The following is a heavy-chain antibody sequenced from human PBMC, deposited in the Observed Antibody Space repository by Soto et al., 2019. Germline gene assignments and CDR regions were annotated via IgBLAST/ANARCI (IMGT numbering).Heavy chain of an antibody. Sequence: GASVKVSCKASGYTFTGYYMHWVRQAPGQGLEWMGWINPNSGGTNYAQKFQGWVTMTRDTSISTAYMELSRLRSDDTAVYYCAREDIAVAGTPVSGMDVWGQGTTVTVSS. CDR1: GYTFTGYY. V-gene: IGHV1-2*04. CDR2: INPNSGGT. J-gene: IGHJ6*02. CDR3: AREDIAVAGTPVSGMDV. D-gene: IGHD6-19*01.